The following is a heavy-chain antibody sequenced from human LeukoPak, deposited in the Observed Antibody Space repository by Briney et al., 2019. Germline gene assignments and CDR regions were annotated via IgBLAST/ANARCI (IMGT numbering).Heavy chain of an antibody. Sequence: QPGGSLRLSCAASGLTFSSYWMSWVRQAPGKGLEWVANIKQDGSEKYYVDSVKGRFTISRDNAKNSLYLQMNSLRAEDTAVCYCARDLADSSGYYGYYYYYMDVWGKGTTVTVSS. V-gene: IGHV3-7*01. CDR3: ARDLADSSGYYGYYYYYMDV. J-gene: IGHJ6*03. CDR1: GLTFSSYW. D-gene: IGHD3-22*01. CDR2: IKQDGSEK.